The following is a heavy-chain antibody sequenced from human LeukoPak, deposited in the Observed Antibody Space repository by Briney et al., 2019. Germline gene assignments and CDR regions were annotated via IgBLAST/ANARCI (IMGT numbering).Heavy chain of an antibody. CDR2: IRYDESNK. CDR3: GKDHFPYSSGSVIDF. Sequence: GGSLRLSCAASGFIFSNYGMHWVRQAPDKGLEWVAFIRYDESNKYYADSVKGRFTVSRDNSKNTLYMQMNSLRTDDTAVYYRGKDHFPYSSGSVIDFWGQGTLVTVSS. J-gene: IGHJ4*02. CDR1: GFIFSNYG. D-gene: IGHD6-19*01. V-gene: IGHV3-30*02.